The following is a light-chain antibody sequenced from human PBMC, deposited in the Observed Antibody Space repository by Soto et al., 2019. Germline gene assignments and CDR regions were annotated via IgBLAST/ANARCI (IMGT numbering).Light chain of an antibody. J-gene: IGLJ1*01. V-gene: IGLV1-51*02. CDR3: GTWDSSLSAYV. CDR1: SSNIGNNY. CDR2: ENN. Sequence: QSALTQPPSVSAAPGQKVTISCSGRSSNIGNNYVSWYQQLPGTAPKLRIYENNKRPSGIPDRFSGSKSGTSATLGITGLQTGDEADYYCGTWDSSLSAYVFGTGTKLTVL.